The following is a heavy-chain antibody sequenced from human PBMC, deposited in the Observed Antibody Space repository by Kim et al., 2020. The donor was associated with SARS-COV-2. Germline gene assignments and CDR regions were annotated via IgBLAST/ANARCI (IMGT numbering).Heavy chain of an antibody. CDR3: ARVGWGSDSEYFDL. D-gene: IGHD5-12*01. V-gene: IGHV3-53*01. J-gene: IGHJ2*01. Sequence: YADSVKGRFTISRDNSKNTLYLQMNSMRAEDTAVYYCARVGWGSDSEYFDLWGRGTLVTVSS.